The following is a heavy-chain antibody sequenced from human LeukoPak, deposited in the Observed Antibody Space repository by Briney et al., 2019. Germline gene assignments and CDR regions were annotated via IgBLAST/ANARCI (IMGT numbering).Heavy chain of an antibody. D-gene: IGHD2-21*02. V-gene: IGHV3-30-3*01. CDR1: GFTFSSYA. Sequence: GGSLRLSCASSGFTFSSYAMHWVRQAPGKGLEWAAVISYDGSNKYYADSVKGRFTISRDNSKNTLYLQMNSLRAEDTAVYYCARGGHIVVVTAIRGAFDIWGQGTMVTVSS. CDR2: ISYDGSNK. J-gene: IGHJ3*02. CDR3: ARGGHIVVVTAIRGAFDI.